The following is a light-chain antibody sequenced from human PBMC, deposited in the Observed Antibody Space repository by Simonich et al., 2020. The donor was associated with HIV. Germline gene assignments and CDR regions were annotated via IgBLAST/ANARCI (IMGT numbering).Light chain of an antibody. CDR3: SSYTSSIDVV. J-gene: IGLJ2*01. CDR2: DVR. V-gene: IGLV2-14*01. Sequence: QSALTQPASVSGSPGQSITISCTGTSSDVGGYNYVSWYQQHPGKAPKLMIYDVRKRPSGVSKRFSGSKSGNTASLTISGLQAEDEADYYCSSYTSSIDVVFGGGTKLTVL. CDR1: SSDVGGYNY.